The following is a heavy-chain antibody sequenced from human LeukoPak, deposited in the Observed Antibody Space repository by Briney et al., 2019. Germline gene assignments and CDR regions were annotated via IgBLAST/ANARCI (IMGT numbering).Heavy chain of an antibody. CDR2: IHASGPT. Sequence: SETLSLTCTVSGVSISTYYLSWIRRPPGKGLEWIAYIHASGPTNYNPSLKSRITISVDTSKNQFSLKLSSVTAADTAVYYCARHDAGIAARPFDNWGQGTLVTVSS. D-gene: IGHD6-6*01. V-gene: IGHV4-4*09. CDR3: ARHDAGIAARPFDN. CDR1: GVSISTYY. J-gene: IGHJ4*02.